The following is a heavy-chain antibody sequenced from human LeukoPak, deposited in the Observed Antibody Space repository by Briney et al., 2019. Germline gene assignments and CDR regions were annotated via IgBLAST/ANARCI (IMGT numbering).Heavy chain of an antibody. J-gene: IGHJ6*02. CDR1: GFTFSSYW. CDR3: ARASSGYGSHYYFYGMDV. CDR2: IDSSSSTI. V-gene: IGHV3-48*02. D-gene: IGHD3-22*01. Sequence: PGGSLRLSCAASGFTFSSYWMTWVRQAPGKGLEWVSYIDSSSSTIYYADSEKGRFTISRDTAKNSLYLQINSLRDEDTAVYYCARASSGYGSHYYFYGMDVWGQGTTVTVSS.